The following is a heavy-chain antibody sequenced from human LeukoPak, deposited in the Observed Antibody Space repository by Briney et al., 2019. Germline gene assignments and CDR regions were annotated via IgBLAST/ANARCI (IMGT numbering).Heavy chain of an antibody. CDR1: GYTFTGYY. D-gene: IGHD6-19*01. CDR2: INPNSGGT. V-gene: IGHV1-2*02. Sequence: ASVKVSCKASGYTFTGYYMHWVRQAPGQGLEWMGWINPNSGGTNYAQKFQGRVTMTRDTSISTAYMELSRLRSDDTAVYYCARAYSSGWYRPFDYWGQGTLVTVSS. CDR3: ARAYSSGWYRPFDY. J-gene: IGHJ4*02.